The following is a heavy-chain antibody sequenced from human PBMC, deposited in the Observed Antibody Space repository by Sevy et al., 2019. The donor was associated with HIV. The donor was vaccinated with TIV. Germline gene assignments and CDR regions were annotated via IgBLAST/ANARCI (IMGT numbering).Heavy chain of an antibody. D-gene: IGHD3-9*01. Sequence: SGPTLVKPTQTLTLTCTFSGFSLSTSGVGVGWIRQPPGKALEWLALIYWNDDKRYSPPLKSRLTITKDTSKNQVVLTMTNMDPVDTATYYCAHSSLYDILTGYTYYGMDVWGQGTTVTVSS. CDR2: IYWNDDK. V-gene: IGHV2-5*01. J-gene: IGHJ6*02. CDR1: GFSLSTSGVG. CDR3: AHSSLYDILTGYTYYGMDV.